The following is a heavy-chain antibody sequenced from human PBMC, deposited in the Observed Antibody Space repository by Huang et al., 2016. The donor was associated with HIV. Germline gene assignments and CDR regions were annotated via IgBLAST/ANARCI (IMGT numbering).Heavy chain of an antibody. CDR2: ISSSSSYI. CDR3: ASEIAAASIDY. V-gene: IGHV3-21*01. D-gene: IGHD6-13*01. CDR1: GFTFSSYS. J-gene: IGHJ4*02. Sequence: EVQLVESGGGLVKPGGSLRLSCAASGFTFSSYSMNWVRQGQGKGREGVASISSSSSYIYYADSVKGRFTIARDNAKNSLYLQMNSLRAEDTAVYYCASEIAAASIDYWGQGTLVTVSS.